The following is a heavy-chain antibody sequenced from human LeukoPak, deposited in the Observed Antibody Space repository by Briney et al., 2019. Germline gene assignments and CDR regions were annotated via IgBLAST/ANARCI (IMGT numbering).Heavy chain of an antibody. V-gene: IGHV3-48*03. CDR2: ISSSGRTI. J-gene: IGHJ4*02. Sequence: PGGSLRLSCAASGFTFSSYEMNWVRQAPGKGLEWVSYISSSGRTIYYADSVKGRFTISRDNAKNSLYLQMNSLRAEDTAVYYCARISGSYYPMGTLFDYWGQGTLVTVSS. D-gene: IGHD3-10*01. CDR3: ARISGSYYPMGTLFDY. CDR1: GFTFSSYE.